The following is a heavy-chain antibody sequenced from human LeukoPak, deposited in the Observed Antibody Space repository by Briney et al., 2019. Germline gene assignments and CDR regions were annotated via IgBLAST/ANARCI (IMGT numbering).Heavy chain of an antibody. CDR2: IYYSGNT. J-gene: IGHJ5*02. V-gene: IGHV4-39*07. CDR3: ARSFGHGSWSRKNWFDP. Sequence: SSETLSLTCTVSGGSIFSSNSYWGWIRQPPGKGLEWIGSIYYSGNTYYNASLKSRVTISVDTPKNQFSLKLSSVTAADTAVYYCARSFGHGSWSRKNWFDPWGQGTLVTVSS. D-gene: IGHD6-13*01. CDR1: GGSIFSSNSY.